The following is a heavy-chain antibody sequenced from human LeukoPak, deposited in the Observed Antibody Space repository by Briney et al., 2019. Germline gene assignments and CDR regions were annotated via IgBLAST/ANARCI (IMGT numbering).Heavy chain of an antibody. J-gene: IGHJ4*02. CDR3: ARRDVSAWYYFDY. CDR2: IYPGDSDI. CDR1: GYPFNTYW. D-gene: IGHD6-19*01. Sequence: GASLKISCKGSGYPFNTYWGGWVRQMPGKGLEWIGIIYPGDSDIRYSPSFRGQVTISADKSSSTAYLQWSSLKASDTAMYYCARRDVSAWYYFDYWGQGTLVTVSS. V-gene: IGHV5-51*01.